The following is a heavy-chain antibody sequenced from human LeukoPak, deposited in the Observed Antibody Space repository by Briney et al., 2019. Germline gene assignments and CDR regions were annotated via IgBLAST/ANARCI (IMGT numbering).Heavy chain of an antibody. CDR1: GFTFSSYA. D-gene: IGHD3-9*01. CDR3: TTEALRYFDWYSPHFDY. CDR2: ISGSGDNT. Sequence: GGSLRLSCAASGFTFSSYAMNWVRQAPGKGLEWISSISGSGDNTYYADSVKGRFTISRDNSKNTLYLQMNSLKTEDTAVYYCTTEALRYFDWYSPHFDYWGQGTLVTVSS. V-gene: IGHV3-23*01. J-gene: IGHJ4*02.